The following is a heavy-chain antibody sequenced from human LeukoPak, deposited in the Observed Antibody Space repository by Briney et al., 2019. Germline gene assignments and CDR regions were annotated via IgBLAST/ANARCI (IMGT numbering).Heavy chain of an antibody. CDR1: GYSFTSYW. CDR3: ARGDIVATLGEYYFDY. CDR2: IYPGDSDT. V-gene: IGHV5-51*01. Sequence: GESLKISCKGSGYSFTSYWIGWVRQTPGKGLEWMGIIYPGDSDTRYSPSFQGQVTISADKSISTAYLQWSSLKASDTAMYYCARGDIVATLGEYYFDYWGQGTLVTVSS. D-gene: IGHD5-12*01. J-gene: IGHJ4*02.